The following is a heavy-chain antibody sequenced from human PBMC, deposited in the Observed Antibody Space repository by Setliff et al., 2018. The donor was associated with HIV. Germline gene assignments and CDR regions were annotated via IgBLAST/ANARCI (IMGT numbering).Heavy chain of an antibody. Sequence: SSETLSLTCTVSGDSITSYFWGWIRQPPGKGLEWIGSIYYSGSTNYNPSLKSRVTISVDTSKNQFSLKLSSVTAADTAVYYCARVISSWSAYYIDYWGQGTLVTVSS. CDR2: IYYSGST. D-gene: IGHD3-3*01. CDR3: ARVISSWSAYYIDY. J-gene: IGHJ4*02. V-gene: IGHV4-59*01. CDR1: GDSITSYF.